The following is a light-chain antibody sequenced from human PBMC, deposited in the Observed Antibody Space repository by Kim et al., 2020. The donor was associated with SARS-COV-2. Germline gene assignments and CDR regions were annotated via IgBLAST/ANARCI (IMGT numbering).Light chain of an antibody. CDR2: LNSDGSH. J-gene: IGLJ2*01. CDR1: SGNSSYA. V-gene: IGLV4-69*01. CDR3: QTWGTGIHVV. Sequence: VKLTCTLSSGNSSYAIAWHQQQPEKGPRYLMKLNSDGSHSKGDGIPDRFSGSSSGAERYLTISSLQSEDEADYYCQTWGTGIHVVFGGGTQLTVL.